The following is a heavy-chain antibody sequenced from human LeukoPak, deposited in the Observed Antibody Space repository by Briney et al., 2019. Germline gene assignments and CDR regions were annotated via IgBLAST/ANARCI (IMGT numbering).Heavy chain of an antibody. D-gene: IGHD3-10*01. V-gene: IGHV1-2*02. CDR2: INPNSGGT. CDR1: GYTFTGYY. CDR3: ARDPAITMVRGVIVRYFDY. Sequence: GASVKASCKASGYTFTGYYMHWVRQAPGQGLEWMGWINPNSGGTNYAQKFQGRVTMTRDTSISTAYMELSRLRSDDTAVYYCARDPAITMVRGVIVRYFDYWGQGTLVTVSS. J-gene: IGHJ4*02.